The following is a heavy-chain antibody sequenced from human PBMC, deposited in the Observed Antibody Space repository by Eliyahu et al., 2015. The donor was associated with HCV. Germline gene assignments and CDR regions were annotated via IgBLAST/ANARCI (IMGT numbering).Heavy chain of an antibody. J-gene: IGHJ5*02. CDR2: IHYSGST. CDR1: GGSLPTYY. V-gene: IGHV4-59*01. D-gene: IGHD6-19*01. Sequence: QVQLQESGPGLVKPSETLSLTCTVPGGSLPTYYWSWIRXPPGKGLEWIGDIHYSGSTNYNPSLKSRVTISVDTSKNQFSLNLTSVTAADTAVYYCASGGGGIAVAGTGGWFDPWGQGTLVTVSS. CDR3: ASGGGGIAVAGTGGWFDP.